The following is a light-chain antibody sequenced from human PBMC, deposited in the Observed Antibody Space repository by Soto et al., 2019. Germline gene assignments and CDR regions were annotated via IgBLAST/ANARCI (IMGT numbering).Light chain of an antibody. V-gene: IGKV1-39*01. Sequence: DIQMTQSPSSLSASVGDRVTITCRASQAISTYLNWYQQKPGKAPNLLIYAASTLQSGVPSRFSGSGSGTDFTLTISSLQPEDFATYYCQQSDSTPLTFGQGTRLELK. J-gene: IGKJ5*01. CDR3: QQSDSTPLT. CDR2: AAS. CDR1: QAISTY.